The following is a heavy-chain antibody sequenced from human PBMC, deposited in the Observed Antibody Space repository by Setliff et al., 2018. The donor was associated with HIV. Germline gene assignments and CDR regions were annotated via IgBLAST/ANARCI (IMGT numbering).Heavy chain of an antibody. Sequence: ASVKVSCKASGYTLSELSMHWVRQAPGKGLEWMGYSDPQDGETVYAQKFQGRVTLTEDTSTGTAYMELSGLRLEDTAVYYCAACGASGYYYYYMDVWGAGTTVTVSS. CDR3: AACGASGYYYYYMDV. V-gene: IGHV1-24*01. J-gene: IGHJ6*03. D-gene: IGHD4-17*01. CDR1: GYTLSELS. CDR2: SDPQDGET.